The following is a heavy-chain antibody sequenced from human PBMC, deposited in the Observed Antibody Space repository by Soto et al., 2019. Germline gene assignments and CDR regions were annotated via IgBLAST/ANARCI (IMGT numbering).Heavy chain of an antibody. CDR2: INHSGST. CDR3: ATSLDPGNWFDP. Sequence: SETLSLTCAVYGGSFSGYYWSWIRQPPGKGLEWIGEINHSGSTNYNPSLKSRVTISVDTSKNQFSLKLSSVTAADTAVYYCATSLDPGNWFDPWGQGTLVTVSS. V-gene: IGHV4-34*01. D-gene: IGHD3-10*01. CDR1: GGSFSGYY. J-gene: IGHJ5*02.